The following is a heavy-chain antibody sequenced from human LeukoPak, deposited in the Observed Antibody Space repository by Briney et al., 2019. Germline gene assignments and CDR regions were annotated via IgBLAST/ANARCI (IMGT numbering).Heavy chain of an antibody. V-gene: IGHV4-31*03. J-gene: IGHJ2*01. D-gene: IGHD2-2*01. CDR1: GGSISSGGYY. CDR3: AREGVVPAAMSGWYFDL. Sequence: SQTLSLTCTVSGGSISSGGYYWSWIRQHPGKGLEWIGYIYYSGSTYYNPSLKSRVTISVDTPKNQFSLKLSSVTAADTAVYYCAREGVVPAAMSGWYFDLWGRGTLVTVSS. CDR2: IYYSGST.